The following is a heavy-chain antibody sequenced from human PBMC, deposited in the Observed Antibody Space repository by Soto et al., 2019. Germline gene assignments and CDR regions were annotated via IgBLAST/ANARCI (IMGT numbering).Heavy chain of an antibody. CDR1: GFTVSNNY. V-gene: IGHV3-53*01. J-gene: IGHJ4*02. Sequence: EVQLVESGGGLIQPGGSLRLSCAVSGFTVSNNYMSWVRQAPGKGLEGVSVIYSGGYTAYGDSVKGRFTISRDNSKNTLIPKRNRRGPDDPACFYCATTPGGGGYWGQGTLVTVSS. CDR2: IYSGGYT. CDR3: ATTPGGGGY. D-gene: IGHD3-10*01.